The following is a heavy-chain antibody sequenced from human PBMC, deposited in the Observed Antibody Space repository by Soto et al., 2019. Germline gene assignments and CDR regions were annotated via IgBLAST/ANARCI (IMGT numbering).Heavy chain of an antibody. CDR1: GFSVSSHE. CDR2: LSSALLTT. D-gene: IGHD6-19*01. J-gene: IGHJ4*02. CDR3: ARETDSSGPFDY. V-gene: IGHV3-48*03. Sequence: EVQLVESGGGLVQPGGSLRLSCTASGFSVSSHEMNWVRQAPGKGLEWMSFLSSALLTTHYADSVKGRFTISRDSAKNVLYLQMNSLRAEDTAVYYCARETDSSGPFDYWGQGTLVTVSS.